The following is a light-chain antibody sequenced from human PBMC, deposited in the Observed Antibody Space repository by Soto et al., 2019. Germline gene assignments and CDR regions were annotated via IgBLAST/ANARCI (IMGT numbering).Light chain of an antibody. Sequence: VLTQSPATLSVSPGERATLSCRASQSVSSYLAWYQQKPGQAPRLLIYDASNSATGIPDRLSGSGSGTDFTLTISRLEPEYFAVYYCQQYGSSGTFGQGTKVDI. V-gene: IGKV3-20*01. J-gene: IGKJ1*01. CDR1: QSVSSY. CDR2: DAS. CDR3: QQYGSSGT.